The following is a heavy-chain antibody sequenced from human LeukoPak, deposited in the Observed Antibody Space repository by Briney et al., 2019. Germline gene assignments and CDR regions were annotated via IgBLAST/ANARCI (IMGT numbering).Heavy chain of an antibody. CDR2: TQSDGGNQ. CDR1: GFTFSSYA. CDR3: AKDLSGIRYYYYYMDV. J-gene: IGHJ6*03. Sequence: GGSLRLSCAASGFTFSSYAMHWVRQAPGKGLEWVAFTQSDGGNQYYADSVKGRFTISRDNSKNTLHLQMNSLRLEDTAVYFCAKDLSGIRYYYYYMDVWGQGTTVTVSS. D-gene: IGHD3-16*02. V-gene: IGHV3-30*02.